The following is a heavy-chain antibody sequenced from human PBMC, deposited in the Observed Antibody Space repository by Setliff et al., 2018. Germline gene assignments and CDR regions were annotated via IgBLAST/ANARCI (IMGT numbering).Heavy chain of an antibody. Sequence: ASVKVSCKASGYTFTGYYMHWVRQAPGQGLEWMGWINPNSGGTNYAQKFQGRVTVTSGTSISTAYLTLTSLRSDDTAIYYCARLSASVVSPVDHWGRGTLVTVSS. J-gene: IGHJ4*02. CDR1: GYTFTGYY. V-gene: IGHV1-2*02. CDR2: INPNSGGT. CDR3: ARLSASVVSPVDH.